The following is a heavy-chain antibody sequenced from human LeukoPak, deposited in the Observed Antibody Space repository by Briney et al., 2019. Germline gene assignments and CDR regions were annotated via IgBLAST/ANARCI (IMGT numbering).Heavy chain of an antibody. CDR1: GGTFSSYA. J-gene: IGHJ4*02. V-gene: IGHV1-69*06. D-gene: IGHD3-3*01. Sequence: VASVKVSCKASGGTFSSYAMSWVRQAPGQGLEWMGGIIPIFGTANYAQKFQGRVTMTGDTSTSTVYMELSSLRSEDTAVYYCARDIGRGDFWSGYYRPFDYWGQGTLVTVSS. CDR2: IIPIFGTA. CDR3: ARDIGRGDFWSGYYRPFDY.